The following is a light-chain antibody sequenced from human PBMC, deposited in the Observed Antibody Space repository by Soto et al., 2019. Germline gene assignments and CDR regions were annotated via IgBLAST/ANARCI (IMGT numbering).Light chain of an antibody. CDR1: QTVERW. J-gene: IGKJ4*01. CDR3: QQLNSYPIAT. V-gene: IGKV1-9*01. CDR2: AAS. Sequence: DIQMTQSPSTLPASVGDRVTISCRASQTVERWLAWYQQKPGKAPKLLIYAASTLQSGVPSRFSGSGSGREFTLTISSLQPEDFATYHCQQLNSYPIATFGGGTKVDIK.